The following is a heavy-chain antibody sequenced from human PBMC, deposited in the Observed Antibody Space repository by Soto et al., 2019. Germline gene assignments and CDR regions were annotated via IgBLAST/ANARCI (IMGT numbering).Heavy chain of an antibody. D-gene: IGHD1-1*01. CDR1: GFTFSSYA. CDR3: ARDRLRYNWNDFPYYYYGMDV. CDR2: ISYDGSNK. Sequence: QVQLVESGGGVVQPGRSLSLSCAASGFTFSSYAMHWVRQAPGKGLEWVAVISYDGSNKYYADSVKGRFTISRDNSKNTLYLQMNSLRAEDTAVDYCARDRLRYNWNDFPYYYYGMDVWGQGTTVTVSS. V-gene: IGHV3-30-3*01. J-gene: IGHJ6*02.